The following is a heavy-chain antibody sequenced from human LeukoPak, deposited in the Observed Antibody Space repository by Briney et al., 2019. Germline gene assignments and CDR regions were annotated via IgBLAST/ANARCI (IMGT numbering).Heavy chain of an antibody. V-gene: IGHV5-51*01. J-gene: IGHJ3*01. Sequence: GESLKISCKGSGYSFTSYWIGWVRQMPGKGLEWMGIIYPGDSDTRYSPSFQGQVTISADKSISTAYLQWSSLKASDTVMYHCARLEGYYDSSGYYQSPWGQGTMVTVSS. CDR3: ARLEGYYDSSGYYQSP. CDR2: IYPGDSDT. D-gene: IGHD3-22*01. CDR1: GYSFTSYW.